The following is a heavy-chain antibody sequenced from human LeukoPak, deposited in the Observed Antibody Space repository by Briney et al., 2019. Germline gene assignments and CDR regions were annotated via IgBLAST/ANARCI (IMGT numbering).Heavy chain of an antibody. CDR2: ISAYNGNT. D-gene: IGHD3-10*01. J-gene: IGHJ6*02. CDR3: ARDVHQQIYGSGQSTTWYYYYYYGMDV. CDR1: GYTFTSYG. V-gene: IGHV1-18*01. Sequence: ASVKVSCKASGYTFTSYGISWVRQAPGQGLEWMGWISAYNGNTNYAQKLQGRVTMTTDTSTSTAYMELRSLRSDDTAVYYCARDVHQQIYGSGQSTTWYYYYYYGMDVWGQGTTVTVSS.